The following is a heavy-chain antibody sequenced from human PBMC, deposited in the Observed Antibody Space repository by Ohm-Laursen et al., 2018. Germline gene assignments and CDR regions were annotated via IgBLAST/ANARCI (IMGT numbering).Heavy chain of an antibody. V-gene: IGHV3-21*01. D-gene: IGHD3-10*01. CDR3: AREGPRAISYYGSGSSDYYYYGLDV. CDR2: ISSSSGSI. J-gene: IGHJ6*02. Sequence: SLRLSCAASGLTLTSYSMSWVRQAPGKGLEWVSSISSSSGSIYYADSMKGRFTISRDNAKNSLHLQMNSLRAEDTAVYYCAREGPRAISYYGSGSSDYYYYGLDVWGQGTTVTVSS. CDR1: GLTLTSYS.